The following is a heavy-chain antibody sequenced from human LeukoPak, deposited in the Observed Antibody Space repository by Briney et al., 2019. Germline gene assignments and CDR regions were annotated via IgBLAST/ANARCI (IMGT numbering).Heavy chain of an antibody. CDR3: ARGAYSSGWAYFDH. CDR1: GFPFSSYS. Sequence: PGGSLRLSCAASGFPFSSYSMNWVRQAPGKGLEWVSYISIVSNTIYYADSVKGRFTISRDDAKNSLYLQMNSLRAEDTAVYYCARGAYSSGWAYFDHWGQGTLVTVSS. J-gene: IGHJ4*02. D-gene: IGHD6-19*01. V-gene: IGHV3-48*04. CDR2: ISIVSNTI.